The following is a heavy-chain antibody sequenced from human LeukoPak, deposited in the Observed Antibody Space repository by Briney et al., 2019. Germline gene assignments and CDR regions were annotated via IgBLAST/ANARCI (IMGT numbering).Heavy chain of an antibody. D-gene: IGHD6-6*01. CDR1: GFTFSNYG. Sequence: GGSLRLSCVVSGFTFSNYGMHWVRQAPGKGLEWVAFIRYDGSNKYYADSVKGRFTTSRDNSKNTLYLQMNSLRAEDTAVYYCAKDGSQLAHYYYYYYMDVWGKGTTVTVSS. J-gene: IGHJ6*03. CDR2: IRYDGSNK. V-gene: IGHV3-30*02. CDR3: AKDGSQLAHYYYYYYMDV.